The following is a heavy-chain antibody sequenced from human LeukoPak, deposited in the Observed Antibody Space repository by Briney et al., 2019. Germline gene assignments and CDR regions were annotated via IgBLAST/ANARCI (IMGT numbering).Heavy chain of an antibody. CDR2: ISGSGGTT. J-gene: IGHJ3*01. D-gene: IGHD3-22*01. CDR1: GFTFSSYA. CDR3: ARDWETMTYYDSSGQEY. Sequence: GGSVRLSCAASGFTFSSYAMSWVRQAPGKGLEWVSAISGSGGTTYYADSVKGRFTISRDNSKNTLYLQMNSLRAEDTAISFCARDWETMTYYDSSGQEYWGQGTMVTVSS. V-gene: IGHV3-23*01.